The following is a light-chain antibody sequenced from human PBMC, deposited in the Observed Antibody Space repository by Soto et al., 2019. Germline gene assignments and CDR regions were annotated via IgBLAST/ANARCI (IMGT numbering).Light chain of an antibody. J-gene: IGKJ1*01. CDR2: GAS. V-gene: IGKV3-20*01. CDR1: QSVSSNY. CDR3: QQYGSSPR. Sequence: EIVLTQSPATLSLSPGERATLSCRASQSVSSNYLAWYQQKPGQAPRLLIYGASSRATGIPDRFSGSGSGTDFTLTISRLEPEDFAVYYCQQYGSSPRFGQGTKV.